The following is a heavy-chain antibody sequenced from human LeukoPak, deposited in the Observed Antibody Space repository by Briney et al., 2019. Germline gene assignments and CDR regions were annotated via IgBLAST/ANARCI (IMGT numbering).Heavy chain of an antibody. CDR1: GASISSYY. CDR2: ISYSGSA. CDR3: ARHPELYFFDY. Sequence: PSETLSLTCTVSGASISSYYWSWLRQPPGKGLEWIGYISYSGSANYNPSLKSRVTTSADTSKNQVSLTLSSVTAADTAVYYCARHPELYFFDYWGQGTLVTVSS. D-gene: IGHD3-10*01. J-gene: IGHJ4*02. V-gene: IGHV4-59*08.